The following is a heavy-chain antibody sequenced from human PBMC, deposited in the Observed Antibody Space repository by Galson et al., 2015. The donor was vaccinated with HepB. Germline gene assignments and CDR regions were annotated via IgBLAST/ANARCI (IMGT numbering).Heavy chain of an antibody. CDR3: TTFQAQYLGELFYASDY. CDR1: GFTFNNAW. CDR2: VKSKTDGGTA. D-gene: IGHD3-10*01. Sequence: SLRLSCAASGFTFNNAWMTWVRQAPGKGLEWVGRVKSKTDGGTADYAAPVKGRFTISRDDSIDTLYLQMDSLKMEDTAVYYCTTFQAQYLGELFYASDYWGQGTLVTVSS. J-gene: IGHJ4*02. V-gene: IGHV3-15*01.